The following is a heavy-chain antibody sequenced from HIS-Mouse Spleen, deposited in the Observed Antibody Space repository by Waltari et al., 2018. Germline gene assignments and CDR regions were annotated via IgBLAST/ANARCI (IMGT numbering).Heavy chain of an antibody. CDR2: IGTAGDT. J-gene: IGHJ4*02. Sequence: EVQLVESGGGLVQPGGSLRLSCAASVFTFSSYDLPWVRQATGKGLEWVSAIGTAGDTYYPGSVKGRFTISRENAKNSLYLQMNSLRAGDTAVYYCARGYSNYVPYFDYWGQGTLVTVSS. V-gene: IGHV3-13*01. D-gene: IGHD4-4*01. CDR1: VFTFSSYD. CDR3: ARGYSNYVPYFDY.